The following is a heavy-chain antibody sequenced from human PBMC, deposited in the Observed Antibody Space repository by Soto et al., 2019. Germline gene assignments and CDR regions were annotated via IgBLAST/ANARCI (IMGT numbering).Heavy chain of an antibody. CDR2: ISGSGGST. J-gene: IGHJ6*02. D-gene: IGHD2-21*01. CDR3: AKCKIYSRLLPGNERRAYYGMDV. Sequence: GGSLRLSCAASGFTFSSYAMSWVRQAPGKGLEWVSAISGSGGSTYYADSVKGRFTISRDNSKNTLYLQMNSLRAEDTAVYYWAKCKIYSRLLPGNERRAYYGMDVWGQGTTVTVSS. CDR1: GFTFSSYA. V-gene: IGHV3-23*01.